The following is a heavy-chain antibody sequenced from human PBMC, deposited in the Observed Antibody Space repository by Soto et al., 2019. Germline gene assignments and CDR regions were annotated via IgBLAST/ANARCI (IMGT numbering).Heavy chain of an antibody. J-gene: IGHJ4*02. V-gene: IGHV3-30*18. Sequence: QVQLVESGGGVVQPGRSLRLSCAASGFTFSSYGMHWVRQAPGKGLEWVAVISYDGSNKYYADSVKGRFTISRDNSKNTLYLQMNSLRAEDTAVYYCAKVLRGFLEWLCDYWGQGTLVTVSS. CDR3: AKVLRGFLEWLCDY. CDR2: ISYDGSNK. CDR1: GFTFSSYG. D-gene: IGHD3-3*01.